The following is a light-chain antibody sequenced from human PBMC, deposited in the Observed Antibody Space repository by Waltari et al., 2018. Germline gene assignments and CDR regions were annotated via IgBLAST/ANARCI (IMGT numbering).Light chain of an antibody. J-gene: IGLJ1*01. V-gene: IGLV3-1*01. CDR1: ELGDKY. CDR3: QAWDSSTNYV. CDR2: RDS. Sequence: SYELTQPPSVSVSPGQTASITCSGDELGDKYACWYQQKPGQSPVLVIYRDSKRPSGIPERFSGSNSGNTATLTISGTQAIDEADYYCQAWDSSTNYVFGTGTKVTVL.